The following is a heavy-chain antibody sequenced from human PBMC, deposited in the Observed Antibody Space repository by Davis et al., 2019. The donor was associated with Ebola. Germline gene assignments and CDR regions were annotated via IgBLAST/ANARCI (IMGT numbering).Heavy chain of an antibody. CDR1: GGSFSGYY. Sequence: PSETLSLTCAVYGGSFSGYYWTWIRQTPGKGLEWIGEINHSGNTNYNPSLKSRVNISVDTSKNQFSLKLSSVTAADTAVYYCARGLVTIFGVLTAGAYNWFDPWGQGTLVTVSS. CDR3: ARGLVTIFGVLTAGAYNWFDP. D-gene: IGHD3-3*01. CDR2: INHSGNT. V-gene: IGHV4-34*01. J-gene: IGHJ5*02.